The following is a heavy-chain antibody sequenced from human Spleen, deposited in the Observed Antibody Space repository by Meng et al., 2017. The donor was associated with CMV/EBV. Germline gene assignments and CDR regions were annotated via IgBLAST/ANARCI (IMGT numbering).Heavy chain of an antibody. V-gene: IGHV1-2*02. J-gene: IGHJ5*01. CDR3: ARVTDFWSTPWGFDP. CDR2: INANSGDT. CDR1: GYTFTGYY. D-gene: IGHD3-3*01. Sequence: ASVKVSCKASGYTFTGYYIHWIRQAPGQGLEWMGWINANSGDTNYAVKFQGRATLTRDTSITTAYMELSSLRSDDTAFYYCARVTDFWSTPWGFDPWGQGTLVTVSS.